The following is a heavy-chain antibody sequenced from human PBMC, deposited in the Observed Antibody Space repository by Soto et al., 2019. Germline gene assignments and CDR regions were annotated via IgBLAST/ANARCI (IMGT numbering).Heavy chain of an antibody. CDR3: AKFSEQDGLGHNPFDAFDI. D-gene: IGHD6-19*01. J-gene: IGHJ3*02. CDR1: GFTFSSYA. V-gene: IGHV3-23*01. CDR2: ISGSGGST. Sequence: GGSLRLSCAASGFTFSSYAMSWVRQAPGKGLEWVSAISGSGGSTYYADSVKGRFTISRDNSKNTLYLQMNSLRAEDTAVYYCAKFSEQDGLGHNPFDAFDIWGQGTMVTVSS.